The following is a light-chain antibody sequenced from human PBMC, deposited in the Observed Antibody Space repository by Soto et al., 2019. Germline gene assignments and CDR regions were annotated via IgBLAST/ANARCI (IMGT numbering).Light chain of an antibody. Sequence: QSALTQPRSVSASPGQSVTISCTGTSSDVGGYNYVSWYQQHPGKAPKVVVYDVTKRPSGAPDRFSGSKSGNTASLTISGLQAEDEADYYCSSYTSSSTLEVFGGGTKLTVL. J-gene: IGLJ2*01. CDR2: DVT. V-gene: IGLV2-11*01. CDR3: SSYTSSSTLEV. CDR1: SSDVGGYNY.